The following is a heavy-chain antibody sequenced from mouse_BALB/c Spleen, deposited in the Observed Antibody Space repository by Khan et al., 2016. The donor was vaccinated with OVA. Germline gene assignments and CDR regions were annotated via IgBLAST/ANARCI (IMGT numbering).Heavy chain of an antibody. CDR1: GFTFSSYG. CDR3: ARCLVYYHAMDY. CDR2: IRTGGHNT. V-gene: IGHV5-9-3*01. Sequence: EVELVESGGGLVKPGGSLKLSCSASGFTFSSYGMSWVRQTPGKRLEWVATIRTGGHNTFYPDSGKGRLTISRDNAKKTLYQQMSSRRTEDTAMYYLARCLVYYHAMDYWGQGTSVTVSS. D-gene: IGHD1-1*02. J-gene: IGHJ4*01.